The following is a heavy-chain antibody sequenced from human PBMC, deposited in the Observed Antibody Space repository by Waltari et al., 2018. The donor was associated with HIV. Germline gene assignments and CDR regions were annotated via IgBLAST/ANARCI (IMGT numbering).Heavy chain of an antibody. CDR1: GFTFSSYS. J-gene: IGHJ2*01. Sequence: EMQLVESGGGLAQPGGSLRLSCAASGFTFSSYSMNWFRQAPEKGLEWVAYFSSSRNIIYYADSVKGRFTISRDNAKNSLYLQMDSLGAEDTAVYYCAREGGYDSSGYLRGFDLWGRGTLVTV. CDR3: AREGGYDSSGYLRGFDL. D-gene: IGHD3-22*01. V-gene: IGHV3-48*04. CDR2: FSSSRNII.